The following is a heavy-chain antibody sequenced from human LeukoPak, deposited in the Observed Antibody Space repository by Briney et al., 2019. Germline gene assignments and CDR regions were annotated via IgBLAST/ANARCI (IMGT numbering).Heavy chain of an antibody. Sequence: GASVKVSCKASGYTFTSYGISWVRQAPGQGLEWMGWISAYNGNTNYAQKLQGRVTMTTDTSTSTAYMELRSLRSDDTAVYYCASRDITIFGVAHDAFDIWGQGTMVTVSS. CDR1: GYTFTSYG. V-gene: IGHV1-18*01. D-gene: IGHD3-3*01. CDR2: ISAYNGNT. J-gene: IGHJ3*02. CDR3: ASRDITIFGVAHDAFDI.